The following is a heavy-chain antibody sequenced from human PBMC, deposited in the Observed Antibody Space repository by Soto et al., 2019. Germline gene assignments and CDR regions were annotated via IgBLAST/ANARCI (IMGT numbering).Heavy chain of an antibody. CDR3: AKESRSAWRPNFDY. D-gene: IGHD6-13*01. CDR2: IGGSGYST. Sequence: GSLRLSCAASGFTFSTYTMSWVRQAPGEGLEWVSAIGGSGYSTDYADSVKGRFTISRDNLKNTLYLQMNSLRAEDTAVYYCAKESRSAWRPNFDYWGQGALVTVSS. V-gene: IGHV3-23*01. CDR1: GFTFSTYT. J-gene: IGHJ4*02.